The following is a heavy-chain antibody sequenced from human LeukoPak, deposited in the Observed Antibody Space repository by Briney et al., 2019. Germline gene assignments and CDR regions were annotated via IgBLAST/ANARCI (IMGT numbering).Heavy chain of an antibody. CDR3: ARNGVRGVIINWFDP. V-gene: IGHV4-39*01. CDR1: GGSIISSGYY. CDR2: IFYSGST. Sequence: AESLSLTCTVSGGSIISSGYYWGWIRQPPGKGLEWIGNIFYSGSTDYSSSLKSRVTMSVDTSKNQFSLHLSSVTAADTAVYYCARNGVRGVIINWFDPWGQGTLVTVSS. D-gene: IGHD3-10*01. J-gene: IGHJ5*02.